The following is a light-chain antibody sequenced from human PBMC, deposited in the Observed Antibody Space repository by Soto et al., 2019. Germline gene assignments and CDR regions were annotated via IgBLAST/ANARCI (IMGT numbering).Light chain of an antibody. CDR2: EVS. Sequence: QSVLTQPPSASGSPGQSVTISCTGTSXDVGDYNYVSWYQQHPGRAPKLMIYEVSKRPSGVPDRFSGSKSGNTASLTVSGLQAEDEADYYCSSYAGSNNLYVFGTGTKVTVL. V-gene: IGLV2-8*01. CDR3: SSYAGSNNLYV. CDR1: SXDVGDYNY. J-gene: IGLJ1*01.